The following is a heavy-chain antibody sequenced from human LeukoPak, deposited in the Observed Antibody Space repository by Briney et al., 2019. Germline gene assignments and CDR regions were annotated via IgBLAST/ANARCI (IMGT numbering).Heavy chain of an antibody. CDR2: IYYSGST. CDR1: GGSISSYY. D-gene: IGHD1-26*01. V-gene: IGHV4-59*01. CDR3: AREKKVGATGYYYYYMDV. J-gene: IGHJ6*03. Sequence: SETLSLTCTVSGGSISSYYWSWIRQPPGKGLEWIGYIYYSGSTNYNPSLKSRVTISVDTSKNQFSLKLSSVTAADTAVYYCAREKKVGATGYYYYYMDVWGKGTTVTVSS.